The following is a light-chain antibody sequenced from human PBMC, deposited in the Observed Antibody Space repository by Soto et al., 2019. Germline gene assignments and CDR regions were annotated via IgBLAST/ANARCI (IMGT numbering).Light chain of an antibody. V-gene: IGKV1-39*01. J-gene: IGKJ5*01. CDR3: QQSYSTPIT. CDR2: AAS. Sequence: DLQMTQSPSSLSASVGDRVTITCRASQSISSYLNWYQQNPGKAPKLLIYAASSLQSGGPSRFSGSGSGTDFTLTISSLQPEDFATYYCQQSYSTPITFGQGTRLEMK. CDR1: QSISSY.